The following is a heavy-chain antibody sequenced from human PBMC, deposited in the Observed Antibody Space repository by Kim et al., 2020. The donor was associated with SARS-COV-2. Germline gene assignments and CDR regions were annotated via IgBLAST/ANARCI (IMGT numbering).Heavy chain of an antibody. CDR3: AKSRYSGYDFRVRYFDY. D-gene: IGHD5-12*01. Sequence: AQGRFTISRDHAKTPLYLQINSLRAEDTALYYCAKSRYSGYDFRVRYFDYWGQGTLVTVSS. V-gene: IGHV3-9*01. J-gene: IGHJ4*02.